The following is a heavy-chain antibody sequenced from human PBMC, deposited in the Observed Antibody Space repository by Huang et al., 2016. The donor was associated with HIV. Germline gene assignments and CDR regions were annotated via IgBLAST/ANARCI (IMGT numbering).Heavy chain of an antibody. CDR3: AAGYDTYYDI. CDR1: GYTLTELS. D-gene: IGHD2-21*01. J-gene: IGHJ3*02. CDR2: VAPEHGET. V-gene: IGHV1-24*01. Sequence: QVQLVQSGAEVKKPGASVKVSCKVSGYTLTELSIHWVRQAHGKGLEWMGGVAPEHGETIYAQNCQGRVTMTEDTSTDTAYMELHSLRPEDTAVYYCAAGYDTYYDIWGQGTMVSASS.